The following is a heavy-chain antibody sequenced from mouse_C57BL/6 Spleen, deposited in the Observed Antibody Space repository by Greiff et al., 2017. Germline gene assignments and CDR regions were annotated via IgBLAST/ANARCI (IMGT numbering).Heavy chain of an antibody. CDR1: GYTFTGYW. Sequence: QVQLQQSGAELMKPGASVKLSCKATGYTFTGYWIEWVKQRPGHGLEWIGEILPGSGSTNYNEKFKGNATFTADTSSNTAYMQLSSLTTEDSAIYYCARGGNSYWYFDVWGTGTTVTVSS. CDR2: ILPGSGST. D-gene: IGHD2-1*01. CDR3: ARGGNSYWYFDV. J-gene: IGHJ1*03. V-gene: IGHV1-9*01.